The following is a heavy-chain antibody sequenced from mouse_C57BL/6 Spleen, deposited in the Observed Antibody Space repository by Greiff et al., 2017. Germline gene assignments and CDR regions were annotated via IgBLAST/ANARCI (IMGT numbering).Heavy chain of an antibody. CDR3: ARSIGTGYAMDY. J-gene: IGHJ4*01. D-gene: IGHD2-14*01. CDR2: IYPGDGDT. Sequence: VQRVESGPELVKPGASVKISCKASGYAFSSSWMNWVKQRPGKGLEWIGRIYPGDGDTNYNGKFKGKATLTADKSSSTAYMQLSSLTSEDSAVYFCARSIGTGYAMDYWGQGTSVTVSS. CDR1: GYAFSSSW. V-gene: IGHV1-82*01.